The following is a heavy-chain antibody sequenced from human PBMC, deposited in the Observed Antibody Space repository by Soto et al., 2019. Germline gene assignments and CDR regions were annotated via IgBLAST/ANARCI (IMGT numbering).Heavy chain of an antibody. Sequence: SETLSLTCTVSGGSMSSSIYYWGWIRQPPGTGLEWVGKIYYSGSTNYNPSLKSRVTISVDTSKNQFSLKLSSVTAADTAVYYCARAYSSSWYYWFDPWGQGTLVTVSS. D-gene: IGHD6-13*01. CDR3: ARAYSSSWYYWFDP. CDR1: GGSMSSSIYY. V-gene: IGHV4-39*07. CDR2: IYYSGST. J-gene: IGHJ5*02.